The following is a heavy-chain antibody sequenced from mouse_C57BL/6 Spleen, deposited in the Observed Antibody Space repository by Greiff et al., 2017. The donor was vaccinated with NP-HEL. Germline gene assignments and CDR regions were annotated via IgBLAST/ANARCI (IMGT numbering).Heavy chain of an antibody. Sequence: QVQLQQPGAELVKPGASVKLSCKASGYTFTSYWMHWVKQRPGQGLEWIGMIHPNSGSTNYNEKFKSKATLTVDKSSSTAYMQLSSLTSEDSAVYYCARSGFRGYFDVWGTGTTVTVSS. CDR1: GYTFTSYW. CDR2: IHPNSGST. J-gene: IGHJ1*03. V-gene: IGHV1-64*01. CDR3: ARSGFRGYFDV. D-gene: IGHD3-1*01.